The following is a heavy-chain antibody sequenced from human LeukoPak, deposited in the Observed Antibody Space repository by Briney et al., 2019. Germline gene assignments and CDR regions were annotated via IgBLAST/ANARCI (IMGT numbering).Heavy chain of an antibody. CDR1: GFTFSSYS. CDR2: IRSTSTYI. CDR3: ARDQGHSSSWYPHYYGMDV. J-gene: IGHJ6*02. Sequence: GGSLRLACAASGFTFSSYSMNWVRQAPGKGLKWVSSIRSTSTYISYADSVKGRFTISRDNAKNSLYLQMNSLRAEDTAVYYCARDQGHSSSWYPHYYGMDVWGQGTTVTVSS. D-gene: IGHD6-13*01. V-gene: IGHV3-21*01.